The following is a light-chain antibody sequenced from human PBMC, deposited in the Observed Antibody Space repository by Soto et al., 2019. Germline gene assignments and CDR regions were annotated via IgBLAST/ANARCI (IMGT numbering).Light chain of an antibody. CDR1: SRDVGGYNY. Sequence: QSALTQPASVSGSPGQSITISCTGTSRDVGGYNYVSWYQQHPGKAPKLMIYEVSNRPSGVSNRFSGSKSGNTASLTISGLQAEDEADYYCSSYTTRSTLVVFGGGNKLTVL. J-gene: IGLJ2*01. CDR2: EVS. CDR3: SSYTTRSTLVV. V-gene: IGLV2-14*01.